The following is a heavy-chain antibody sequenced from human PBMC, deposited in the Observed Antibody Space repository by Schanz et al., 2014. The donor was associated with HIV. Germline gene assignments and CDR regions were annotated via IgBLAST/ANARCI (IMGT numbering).Heavy chain of an antibody. CDR1: GGTFINYA. V-gene: IGHV1-69*06. CDR3: ARDLGGDFWSTQGGFDP. CDR2: IIPLFGTS. D-gene: IGHD3-3*01. J-gene: IGHJ5*02. Sequence: QVQLVQSGAEVKKPGSSVKVFCRASGGTFINYAFSWVRQAPGQGLEWMGGIIPLFGTSNYAQKFQGRVSMTTDTSTSTVYMELRSLRSEDTAVYYCARDLGGDFWSTQGGFDPWGQGTLVTVSS.